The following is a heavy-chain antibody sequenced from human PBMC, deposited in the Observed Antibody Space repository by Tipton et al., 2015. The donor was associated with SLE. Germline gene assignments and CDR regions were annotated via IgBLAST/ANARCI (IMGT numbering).Heavy chain of an antibody. V-gene: IGHV4-34*01. J-gene: IGHJ4*02. CDR2: INHSGST. Sequence: TLSLTCAVYGGSFSGYYWSWIRQPPGKGLEWIGEINHSGSTNYNPSFKSRVTISVDTSKNQFSLKLSSVTAADTAVYYCARGPDRAAFDWGQGTLVTVSS. D-gene: IGHD6-13*01. CDR3: ARGPDRAAFD. CDR1: GGSFSGYY.